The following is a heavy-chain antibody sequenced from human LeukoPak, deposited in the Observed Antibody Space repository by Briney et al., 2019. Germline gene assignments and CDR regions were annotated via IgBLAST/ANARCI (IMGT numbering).Heavy chain of an antibody. V-gene: IGHV5-10-1*01. CDR1: GYSFTSYR. Sequence: GESLKISCKGSGYSFTSYRISWVRQMPGQGLEWMGRIDPSDSYTNYSPSFQGHVTISADKSISTAYLQWSSLKASDTAMYYCARHWGYYFDYWGQGTLVTVSS. CDR2: IDPSDSYT. J-gene: IGHJ4*02. CDR3: ARHWGYYFDY. D-gene: IGHD3-16*01.